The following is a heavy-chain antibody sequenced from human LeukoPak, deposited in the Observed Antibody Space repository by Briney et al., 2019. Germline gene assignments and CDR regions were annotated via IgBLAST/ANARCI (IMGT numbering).Heavy chain of an antibody. J-gene: IGHJ6*03. CDR1: GYSISSGSY. V-gene: IGHV4-38-2*02. D-gene: IGHD5-18*01. CDR3: ARLNSYGYRRRYMDV. Sequence: PSETLSLTCTVSGYSISSGSYWGWIRQPPGKGLEWIASIYHSGSTYYNPSLKSRVTISVDKSKNQFSLKLSSVTAADTAVYYCARLNSYGYRRRYMDVWGKGTTVTVSS. CDR2: IYHSGST.